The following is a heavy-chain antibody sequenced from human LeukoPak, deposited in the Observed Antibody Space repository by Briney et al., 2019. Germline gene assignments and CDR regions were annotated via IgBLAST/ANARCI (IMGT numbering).Heavy chain of an antibody. D-gene: IGHD1-1*01. V-gene: IGHV3-74*01. CDR2: INSDGSST. CDR3: ARDGSQLFYYDGMDV. Sequence: GGSLRLSCAASGFTFSSYWMHWVRQAPGKGLVWVSRINSDGSSTSYADSVKGRFTISRDNAKNTLYLQMNSLRAEDTAVYHCARDGSQLFYYDGMDVWGQGTTVTVSS. J-gene: IGHJ6*02. CDR1: GFTFSSYW.